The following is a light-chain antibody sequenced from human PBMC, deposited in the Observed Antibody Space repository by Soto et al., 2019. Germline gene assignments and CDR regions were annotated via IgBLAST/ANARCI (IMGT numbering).Light chain of an antibody. CDR1: QSISSR. CDR3: QQYYSYWT. J-gene: IGKJ1*01. V-gene: IGKV1-5*01. Sequence: DIQMTQSPSTLSASVGDRVTITCRASQSISSRLAWYQQKPGKAPKLLIFDASSLDSGVPSRFSGSGSETEFTLAISSLQPDDFATYYCQQYYSYWTFGQGSKVEFK. CDR2: DAS.